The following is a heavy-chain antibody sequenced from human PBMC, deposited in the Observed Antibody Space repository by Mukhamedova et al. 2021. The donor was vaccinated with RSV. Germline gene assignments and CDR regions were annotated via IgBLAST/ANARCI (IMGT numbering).Heavy chain of an antibody. Sequence: VRQAPGQGLEWMGIINPSGGSTSYAQKFQGRVTMTRDTSTSTVYMELSSLRSEDTAVYYCARVPGATLGPYFDYWGQGTLVTVSS. CDR2: INPSGGST. J-gene: IGHJ4*02. V-gene: IGHV1-46*01. CDR3: ARVPGATLGPYFDY. D-gene: IGHD1-26*01.